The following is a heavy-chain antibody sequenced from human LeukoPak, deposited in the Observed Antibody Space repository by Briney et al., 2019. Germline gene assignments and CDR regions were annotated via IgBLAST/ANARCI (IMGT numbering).Heavy chain of an antibody. CDR1: GFTFSSYA. J-gene: IGHJ4*02. CDR3: ARDPEEWESNFDY. Sequence: GGSLRLSCAASGFTFSSYAMSWVRQAPGTGLEWVSAISGSGGGTYYADSVKGRFTISRDNSKNTLYLQMNSLRAEDTAVYYCARDPEEWESNFDYWGQGTLVTVSS. D-gene: IGHD1-26*01. CDR2: ISGSGGGT. V-gene: IGHV3-23*01.